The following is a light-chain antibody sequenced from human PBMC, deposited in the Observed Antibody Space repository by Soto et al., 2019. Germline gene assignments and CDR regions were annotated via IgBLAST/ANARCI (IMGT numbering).Light chain of an antibody. Sequence: QSVLTQPPSASGTPEQRVTISCSGSSSNIGSNTVNWYQQLPGTAPKLLIYSNNQRPSGVPDRFSGSKSDTSASLAISGLQSEDEADYYCAAWDDSLNGWVFGGGTKLTVL. J-gene: IGLJ3*02. CDR1: SSNIGSNT. CDR2: SNN. CDR3: AAWDDSLNGWV. V-gene: IGLV1-44*01.